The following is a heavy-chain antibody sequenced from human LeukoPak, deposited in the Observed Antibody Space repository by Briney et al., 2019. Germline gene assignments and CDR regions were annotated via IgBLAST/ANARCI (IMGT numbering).Heavy chain of an antibody. CDR3: ARALGDWGPTD. J-gene: IGHJ4*02. Sequence: SETLSLTCAVYGGSFSGYYWSWIRQPPGKGLEWIGEINHSGSTNYNPSLKSRVTTSVDTSKNQFSLKLSSVTAADTAVYYCARALGDWGPTDWGQGTLVTVSS. V-gene: IGHV4-34*01. CDR1: GGSFSGYY. CDR2: INHSGST. D-gene: IGHD2-21*02.